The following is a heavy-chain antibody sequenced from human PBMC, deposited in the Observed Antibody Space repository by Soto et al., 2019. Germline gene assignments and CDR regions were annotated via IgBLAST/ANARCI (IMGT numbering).Heavy chain of an antibody. CDR2: IITILGIA. J-gene: IGHJ3*02. D-gene: IGHD3-16*01. CDR3: ARDGFGTSAGAFDI. V-gene: IGHV1-69*04. CDR1: VGTFSSYT. Sequence: SVKVSCKASVGTFSSYTISWVRQALGQGLEWMGKIITILGIANYAQKFQGRVTITADKSTSTAYMELSSLRSEDTAVYYCARDGFGTSAGAFDIWGQGTMVTVS.